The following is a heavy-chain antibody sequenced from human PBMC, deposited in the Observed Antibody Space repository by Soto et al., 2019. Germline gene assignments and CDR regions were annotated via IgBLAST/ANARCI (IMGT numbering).Heavy chain of an antibody. CDR3: ARLGGYCGGDCYSSYNWFDP. CDR1: GYSFTSYW. D-gene: IGHD2-21*02. V-gene: IGHV5-51*01. J-gene: IGHJ5*02. Sequence: GESLKISFKGSGYSFTSYWIGWVRQMPGKGLEWMGIIYPGDSDTRYSPSFQGQVTISADKSISTAYLQWSSLKASDTAMYYCARLGGYCGGDCYSSYNWFDPWGQGTLVTVSS. CDR2: IYPGDSDT.